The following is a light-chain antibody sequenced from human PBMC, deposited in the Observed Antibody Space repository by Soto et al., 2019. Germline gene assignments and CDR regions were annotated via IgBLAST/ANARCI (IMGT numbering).Light chain of an antibody. J-gene: IGKJ4*01. CDR2: DVS. Sequence: EIVLTQSPATLSLSPGERATLSCRADQSVSTFLAWYQQKPGQAPRLLIYDVSKRATGIPTRFSGRGSGTFFTLTISSLEPEVFAVYYRQRRSNWPLTFGGGTKVEIK. V-gene: IGKV3-11*01. CDR1: QSVSTF. CDR3: QRRSNWPLT.